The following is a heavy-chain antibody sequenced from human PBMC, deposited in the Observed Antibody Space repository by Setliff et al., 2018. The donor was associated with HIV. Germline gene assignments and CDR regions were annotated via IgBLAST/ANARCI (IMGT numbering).Heavy chain of an antibody. CDR3: AREHGTSSLKD. Sequence: ASVKVSCKTSGYMFIAYGMSWVRRAPGQGLEWMGIINPSNEATTYAQKFKGRVTMVSDTSTSTVYMELRTLRSEDTAVYYCAREHGTSSLKDWGQGTLVTVSS. V-gene: IGHV1-46*01. D-gene: IGHD6-6*01. CDR1: GYMFIAYG. CDR2: INPSNEAT. J-gene: IGHJ4*02.